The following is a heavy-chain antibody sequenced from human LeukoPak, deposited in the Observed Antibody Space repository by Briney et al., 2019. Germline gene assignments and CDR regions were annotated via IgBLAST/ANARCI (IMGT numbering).Heavy chain of an antibody. V-gene: IGHV1-46*01. CDR2: INPSVGST. D-gene: IGHD3-9*01. CDR3: ARDESGYSAFDI. J-gene: IGHJ3*02. Sequence: GASVKVSCKAAGYTVTGYVMHWVRQAPGQGLEWMGIINPSVGSTSYAQKFQGRATMTRDRSTSTVYMELSSLRSEDPAVYYCARDESGYSAFDICGQGTMGTVSS. CDR1: GYTVTGYV.